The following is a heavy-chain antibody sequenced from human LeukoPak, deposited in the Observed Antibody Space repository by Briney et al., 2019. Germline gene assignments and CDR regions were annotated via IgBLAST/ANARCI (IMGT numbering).Heavy chain of an antibody. V-gene: IGHV3-53*01. Sequence: GGSLRLSCVTSGLNVKNNYMFWVRQSPVKGLEWVSIIYSGGNTFYADSVKGRFTISRENAKNSFYLQMNSLRAGDTAVYYCARVAKSGPSYFFDYWGQGTLVTVSS. D-gene: IGHD3-3*01. CDR3: ARVAKSGPSYFFDY. CDR1: GLNVKNNY. J-gene: IGHJ4*02. CDR2: IYSGGNT.